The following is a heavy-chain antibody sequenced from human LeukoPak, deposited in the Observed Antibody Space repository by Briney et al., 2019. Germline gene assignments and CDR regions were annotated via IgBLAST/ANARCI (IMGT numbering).Heavy chain of an antibody. CDR3: AKDAVTSAMGATRFDS. V-gene: IGHV3-23*01. CDR2: ISSGGTNT. D-gene: IGHD1-26*01. J-gene: IGHJ4*02. CDR1: GFTFSSYG. Sequence: GGSLRLSCAGSGFTFSSYGMSWVRQAPGQGLEWVSAISSGGTNTYYADAVKGRFTVSRDNSKDTLYLQVNSLRAEDTAVYYCAKDAVTSAMGATRFDSWGQGTLLTVSS.